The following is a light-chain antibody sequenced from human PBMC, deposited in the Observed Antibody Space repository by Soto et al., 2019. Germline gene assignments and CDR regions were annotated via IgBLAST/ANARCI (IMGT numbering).Light chain of an antibody. CDR3: SSYTGGNPSYV. CDR2: EVT. V-gene: IGLV2-8*01. CDR1: SRDVGGYDY. J-gene: IGLJ1*01. Sequence: SVLSQPPSETGYPGQSATTSCKETSRDVGGYDYVSWYQQHPGKAPKLMIYEVTIRPSGVSDRFSGSESGNTASLTVSGLQAEDEADYYSSSYTGGNPSYVFGTGTKV.